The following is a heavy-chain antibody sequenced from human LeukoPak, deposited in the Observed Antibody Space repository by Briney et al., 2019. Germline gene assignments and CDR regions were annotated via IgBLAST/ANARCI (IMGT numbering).Heavy chain of an antibody. CDR3: ARELITYPDY. CDR1: GGSISSYY. V-gene: IGHV4-34*01. Sequence: SETLSLTCTVSGGSISSYYWSWIRQPPGKGLEWIGEINHSGSTNYNPSLKSRVTISVDTSKNQFSLKLSSVTAADTAVYYCARELITYPDYWGQGTLVTVSS. CDR2: INHSGST. J-gene: IGHJ4*02. D-gene: IGHD3-10*01.